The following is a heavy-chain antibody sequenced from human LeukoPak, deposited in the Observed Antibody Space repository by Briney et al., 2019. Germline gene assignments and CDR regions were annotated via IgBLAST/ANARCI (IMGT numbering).Heavy chain of an antibody. CDR1: GYTFTGYY. J-gene: IGHJ4*02. Sequence: ASVKVSFKASGYTFTGYYMHWVRQAPGQGLEWMGWINPNSGGTNYAQKFQGRATMTRDTSISTAYMELSRLRSDDTAVYYCARGTTVNGRTFDYWGQGTLVTVSS. CDR3: ARGTTVNGRTFDY. CDR2: INPNSGGT. V-gene: IGHV1-2*02. D-gene: IGHD4-11*01.